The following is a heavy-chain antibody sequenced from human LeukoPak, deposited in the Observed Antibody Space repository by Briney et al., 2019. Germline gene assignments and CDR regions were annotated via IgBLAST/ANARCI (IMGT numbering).Heavy chain of an antibody. J-gene: IGHJ4*02. CDR1: GFTFSSYS. CDR2: ISSSSSYI. D-gene: IGHD2-15*01. V-gene: IGHV3-21*01. Sequence: GGSLRLSCAASGFTFSSYSMNWVRQAPGKGLEWVSSISSSSSYIYYADSVKGRFTISRDNAKNSLYLQMNSLRAEDTAVYYCAKGGSRLGYCGGGSCYPFDSWGQGTLVTVSS. CDR3: AKGGSRLGYCGGGSCYPFDS.